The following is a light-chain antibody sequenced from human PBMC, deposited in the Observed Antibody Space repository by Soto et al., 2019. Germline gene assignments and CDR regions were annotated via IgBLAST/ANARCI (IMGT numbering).Light chain of an antibody. CDR1: SSDVGNYNY. J-gene: IGLJ1*01. Sequence: QSVLTQPASVSGSPGQSITISCTGTSSDVGNYNYVSWCQQHPGKAPKVIIYGVSNRPSGVSNRFSGSKSGNTASLTISGLQAEDEGDYYCSSFTTSSTPHYVFGTGTKLTVL. CDR3: SSFTTSSTPHYV. V-gene: IGLV2-14*01. CDR2: GVS.